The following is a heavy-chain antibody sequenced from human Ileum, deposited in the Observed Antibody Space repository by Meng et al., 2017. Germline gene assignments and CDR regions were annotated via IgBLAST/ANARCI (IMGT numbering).Heavy chain of an antibody. V-gene: IGHV4-4*02. CDR1: GGSISSSNW. CDR2: IYHSGST. D-gene: IGHD1-7*01. CDR3: ASLRYNWNYSADY. J-gene: IGHJ4*02. Sequence: QLPPQESGPGLVKPSVTLSLTCAVSGGSISSSNWWSWVRQPPGKGLEWIGEIYHSGSTNYNPSLKSRVTISVDKSKNQFSLKLSSVTAADTAVYYCASLRYNWNYSADYWGQGTLVTVSS.